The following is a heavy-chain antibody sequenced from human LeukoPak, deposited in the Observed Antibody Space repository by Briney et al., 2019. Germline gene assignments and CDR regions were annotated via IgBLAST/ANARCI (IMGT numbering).Heavy chain of an antibody. CDR1: GFTFSSYW. Sequence: GGSLRLSCAASGFTFSSYWMSWVRQAPGKGLEWVANIKQDGSEKYYVDSVKGRFTISRDNAKNSLYPQMNSLRAEDTAVYYCARVKNTAMVPNFDYWGQGTLVTVSS. CDR2: IKQDGSEK. CDR3: ARVKNTAMVPNFDY. D-gene: IGHD5-18*01. J-gene: IGHJ4*02. V-gene: IGHV3-7*01.